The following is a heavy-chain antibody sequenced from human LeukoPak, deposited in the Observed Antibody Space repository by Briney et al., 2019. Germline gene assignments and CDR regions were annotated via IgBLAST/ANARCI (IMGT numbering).Heavy chain of an antibody. CDR2: ISGRGDST. CDR3: ARGNSGSYSQDWFDP. Sequence: PGGSLRLSCAASGFTFSSYGMSWVRQAPGKGLEWVSGISGRGDSTYYGDSVQGRFTISRDNAKNSLYLQMNSLRDDDMALYYCARGNSGSYSQDWFDPWGQGTLVTVSS. V-gene: IGHV3-23*01. J-gene: IGHJ5*02. D-gene: IGHD1-26*01. CDR1: GFTFSSYG.